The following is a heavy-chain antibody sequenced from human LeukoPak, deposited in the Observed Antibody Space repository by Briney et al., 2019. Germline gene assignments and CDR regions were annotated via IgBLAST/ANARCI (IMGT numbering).Heavy chain of an antibody. V-gene: IGHV3-23*01. CDR2: ICGSAGST. CDR3: AKAPGGIVGY. J-gene: IGHJ4*02. Sequence: GCAQRLSCAASGFSFSSYGMSWARQAQGTGLEWVSAICGSAGSTYYADPVKGRFTIPRDNSKNPLSLHMNSLRAEDKAVLCSAKAPGGIVGYWGQGTLVTVSS. CDR1: GFSFSSYG. D-gene: IGHD3-16*01.